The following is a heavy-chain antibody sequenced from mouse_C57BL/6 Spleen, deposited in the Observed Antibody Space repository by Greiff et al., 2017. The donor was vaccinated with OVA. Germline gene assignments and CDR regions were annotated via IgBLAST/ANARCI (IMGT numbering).Heavy chain of an antibody. V-gene: IGHV1-82*01. CDR1: GYAFSSSW. Sequence: VQLQQSGPELVKPGASVKISCKASGYAFSSSWMNWVKQRPGKGLEWIGRIYPGDGDTNYNGKFKGKATLTADKSSSTAYMQLSSLTSEDSAVYCCARATVVADWYFDVWGTGTTVTVSS. CDR2: IYPGDGDT. CDR3: ARATVVADWYFDV. J-gene: IGHJ1*03. D-gene: IGHD1-1*01.